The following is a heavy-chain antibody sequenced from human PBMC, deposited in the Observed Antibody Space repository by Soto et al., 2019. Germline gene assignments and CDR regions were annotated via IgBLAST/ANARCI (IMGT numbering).Heavy chain of an antibody. J-gene: IGHJ6*03. CDR2: FDPEDGET. Sequence: ASVKVSCKVSGYTLTELSMHWVRQAPGKGLEWMGGFDPEDGETIYAQKFQGRVTMTEDTSTDTAYMELSSLRSEDTAVYYCATSGWGSDYYYYYMDVWGKGTTVTVSS. CDR1: GYTLTELS. CDR3: ATSGWGSDYYYYYMDV. D-gene: IGHD6-19*01. V-gene: IGHV1-24*01.